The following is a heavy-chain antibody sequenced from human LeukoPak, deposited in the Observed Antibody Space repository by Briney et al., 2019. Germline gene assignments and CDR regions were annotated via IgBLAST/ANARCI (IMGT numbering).Heavy chain of an antibody. V-gene: IGHV1-8*01. J-gene: IGHJ3*02. CDR3: ARIQQPYAFDI. CDR1: GYTFTSYK. D-gene: IGHD5-18*01. Sequence: ASVKVSCKASGYTFTSYKINWVRQTTGQGLEWMGWMNPNSGNTGYAQKFQGRVTMTRNTSISTAYMELSSLRSEDTAVYYCARIQQPYAFDIWGQGTMVTVSS. CDR2: MNPNSGNT.